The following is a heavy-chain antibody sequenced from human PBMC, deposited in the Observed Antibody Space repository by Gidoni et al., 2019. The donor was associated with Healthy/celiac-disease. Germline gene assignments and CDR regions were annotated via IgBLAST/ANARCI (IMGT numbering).Heavy chain of an antibody. J-gene: IGHJ4*02. CDR2: IYYSGST. D-gene: IGHD3-10*01. V-gene: IGHV4-30-4*01. CDR1: GGSISSGDSY. CDR3: ARGPEIWFGELLLPGFDY. Sequence: QVQLQESGPELVKPSQTLSLTCTVSGGSISSGDSYWSWIRQPPGKGLEWIGYIYYSGSTYYNPSLKSRVTISVDTSKNQFSLKLSSVTAADTAVYYCARGPEIWFGELLLPGFDYWGQGTLVTVSS.